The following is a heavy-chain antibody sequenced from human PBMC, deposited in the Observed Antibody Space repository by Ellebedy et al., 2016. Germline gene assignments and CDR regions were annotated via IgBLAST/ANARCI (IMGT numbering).Heavy chain of an antibody. CDR2: ISTYNGNT. CDR3: ARNSHDGVRILEAYYHP. J-gene: IGHJ4*02. CDR1: GYTFTSFG. D-gene: IGHD3-3*01. Sequence: ASVKVSXXASGYTFTSFGISWVRQAPGQGLEWMGWISTYNGNTNYAQKLQVRVTMTTDTPTSTAYMELRSLRSDDTAVYYCARNSHDGVRILEAYYHPWGQGTLVTVSS. V-gene: IGHV1-18*01.